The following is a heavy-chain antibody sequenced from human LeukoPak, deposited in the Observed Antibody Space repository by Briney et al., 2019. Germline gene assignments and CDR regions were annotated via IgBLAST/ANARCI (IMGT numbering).Heavy chain of an antibody. V-gene: IGHV4-4*02. J-gene: IGHJ4*02. Sequence: RTSGTLSLTCAVSGGSISSSNWWSWVRQPPGKGLEWIGSIYYSGSTYYNPSLKSRVTISVDTSKNQFSLKLSSVTAADTAVYYCARSHDYVPTPDYWGQGTLVTVSS. CDR2: IYYSGST. D-gene: IGHD3-16*01. CDR1: GGSISSSNW. CDR3: ARSHDYVPTPDY.